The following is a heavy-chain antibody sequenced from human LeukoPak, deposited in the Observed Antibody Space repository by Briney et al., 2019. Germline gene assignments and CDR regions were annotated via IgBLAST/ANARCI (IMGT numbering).Heavy chain of an antibody. CDR2: ISSSSSYT. Sequence: PGGSLRLSCAASGFTFSNYNMNWVRQAPGKGLEWVSYISSSSSYTNYADSVKGRFTISRDNAKNSLYLQMNSLRAEDTAVYYCAKDMRGAATSLPLDWFDPWGQGTLVTVSS. D-gene: IGHD2-15*01. V-gene: IGHV3-21*05. J-gene: IGHJ5*02. CDR3: AKDMRGAATSLPLDWFDP. CDR1: GFTFSNYN.